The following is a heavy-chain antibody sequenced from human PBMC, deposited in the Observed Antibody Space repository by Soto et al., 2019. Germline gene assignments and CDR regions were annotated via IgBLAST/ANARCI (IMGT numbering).Heavy chain of an antibody. V-gene: IGHV1-46*02. Sequence: GASVKVSCKSSGYPFNTYYLHWVRRAPGQGLEWMGMIHPSGGGSTYAQKFLGRVTMTMDSSTSTVFMELTSLRSADTAVYYCARGGHIAVVTDSFDSWGQGTLVTVSS. CDR2: IHPSGGGS. D-gene: IGHD2-21*02. CDR3: ARGGHIAVVTDSFDS. J-gene: IGHJ4*02. CDR1: GYPFNTYY.